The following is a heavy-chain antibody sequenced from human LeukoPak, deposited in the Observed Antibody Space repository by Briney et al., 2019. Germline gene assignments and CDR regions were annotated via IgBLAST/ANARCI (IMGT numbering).Heavy chain of an antibody. J-gene: IGHJ4*02. D-gene: IGHD6-13*01. CDR3: ARGSRIAAAGTRLDTDY. Sequence: GASVKVSCKASGYTFTSYGISWVRQAPGHGLEWMGWISAYNGNTNYAQKLQGRVTMTTDTSTSTAYMELRSLRSDDTAVYYCARGSRIAAAGTRLDTDYWGQGTLVTVSS. CDR1: GYTFTSYG. V-gene: IGHV1-18*01. CDR2: ISAYNGNT.